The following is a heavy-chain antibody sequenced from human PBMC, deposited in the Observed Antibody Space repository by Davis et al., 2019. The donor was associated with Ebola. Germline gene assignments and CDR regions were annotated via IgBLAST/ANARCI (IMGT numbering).Heavy chain of an antibody. D-gene: IGHD4-17*01. CDR2: SDWDDEK. J-gene: IGHJ6*04. Sequence: SGPTLAKPTETLTLTCTFAGLPLTTGGERVGWLRQPPGEALEWLAHSDWDDEKFYSTSLKTRLTISKDTSKDQVVLTMTNMDPVDTATYYCARLGDYFYVDVWGKGTTVTVSS. CDR3: ARLGDYFYVDV. V-gene: IGHV2-70*04. CDR1: GLPLTTGGER.